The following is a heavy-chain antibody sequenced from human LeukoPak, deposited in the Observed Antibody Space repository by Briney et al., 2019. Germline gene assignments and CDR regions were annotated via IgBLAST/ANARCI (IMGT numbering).Heavy chain of an antibody. CDR2: ISGSGGST. CDR3: AKDMVWAHYYFDY. Sequence: PGGSLRLSCAASGFTFSSYAMSWVRQAPGKGLEWVSAISGSGGSTYYADSVKGRFTISRDNSQNTVSLQMNSLRAEDTAVYFCAKDMVWAHYYFDYWGQGTVVTVSS. CDR1: GFTFSSYA. V-gene: IGHV3-23*01. D-gene: IGHD2-8*01. J-gene: IGHJ4*02.